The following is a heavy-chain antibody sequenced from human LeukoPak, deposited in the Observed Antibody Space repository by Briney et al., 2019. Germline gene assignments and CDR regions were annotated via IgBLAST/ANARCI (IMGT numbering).Heavy chain of an antibody. D-gene: IGHD2-8*01. CDR1: GGSISSSSYY. V-gene: IGHV4-39*01. J-gene: IGHJ6*02. CDR3: AKHPPYCTNGVCYDYYGMDV. Sequence: SETLSLTCTVSGGSISSSSYYWGWIRQPPGKGLEWIGSIYYSGSTYYKSSLKSRVTISVDTSKNQFSLKLSSVTAADTAAYYCAKHPPYCTNGVCYDYYGMDVWGQGTTVTVSS. CDR2: IYYSGST.